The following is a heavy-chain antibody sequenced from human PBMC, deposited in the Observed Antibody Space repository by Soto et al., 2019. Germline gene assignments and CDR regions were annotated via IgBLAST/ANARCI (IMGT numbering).Heavy chain of an antibody. CDR3: ARGPYYNFWTGSDY. CDR1: GFTFSNYW. J-gene: IGHJ4*02. V-gene: IGHV3-7*01. Sequence: GGSLRLSCEASGFTFSNYWMSWVRQAPGKGPEWVANIKEDGSEKYYVDSVKGRFTISRDSAKNSLYLQMNSLRAEDTAVYYCARGPYYNFWTGSDYWGQGTLVTVSS. CDR2: IKEDGSEK. D-gene: IGHD3-3*01.